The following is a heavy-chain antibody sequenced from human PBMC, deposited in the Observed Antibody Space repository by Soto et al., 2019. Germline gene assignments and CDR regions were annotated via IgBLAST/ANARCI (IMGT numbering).Heavy chain of an antibody. Sequence: ASVKVSYKASGYTFTSYGVSRVRKAPGQGLEWMGWISTYNGNTKYAQKLQGRVTMTTDTSTSTAYMELRSLRSDDTAVFYCAREMVRGVGSDYWGQGTLVTVSS. V-gene: IGHV1-18*01. D-gene: IGHD3-10*01. CDR1: GYTFTSYG. J-gene: IGHJ4*02. CDR2: ISTYNGNT. CDR3: AREMVRGVGSDY.